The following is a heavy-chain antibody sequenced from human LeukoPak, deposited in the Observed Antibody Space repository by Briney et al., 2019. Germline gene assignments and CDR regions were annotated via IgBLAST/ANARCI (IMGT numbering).Heavy chain of an antibody. V-gene: IGHV3-20*04. CDR1: GFTFDDYG. CDR2: INWNGGST. J-gene: IGHJ5*02. CDR3: ARDRGVDTAMVNWFDP. D-gene: IGHD5-18*01. Sequence: AGGFLRLSCAASGFTFDDYGMSWVRQAPGKGLEWVSGINWNGGSTGYADSVKGRFTISRDNAKNSLYLQMNSLRAEDTALYYCARDRGVDTAMVNWFDPWGQGTLVTVSS.